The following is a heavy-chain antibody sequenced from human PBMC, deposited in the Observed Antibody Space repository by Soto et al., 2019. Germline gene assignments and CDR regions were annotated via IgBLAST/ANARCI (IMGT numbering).Heavy chain of an antibody. V-gene: IGHV1-69*06. CDR3: ARDNCSSNSCPSLYYYYGMDV. CDR1: GGTFSSYA. CDR2: IIPIFGTA. Sequence: SVKVSCKASGGTFSSYAISWVRQAPGQGLEWMGGIIPIFGTANYAQKSQGRVTITADKSTSTAYMELSSLRSEDTAVYYCARDNCSSNSCPSLYYYYGMDVWGQGTTVTVSS. J-gene: IGHJ6*02. D-gene: IGHD2-2*01.